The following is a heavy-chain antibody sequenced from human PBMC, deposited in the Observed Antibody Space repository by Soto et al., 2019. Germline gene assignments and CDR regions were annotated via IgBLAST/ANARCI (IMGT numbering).Heavy chain of an antibody. CDR2: IYYSGST. CDR3: AREGGYYDSSGYPPSGMDV. V-gene: IGHV4-31*03. J-gene: IGHJ6*02. CDR1: GGSISSGGYY. Sequence: KSSETLSLTCTVSGGSISSGGYYWSWIRQHPGKGLEWIGYIYYSGSTYYNPSLKSRVTISVDTSKNQFSLKLSSVTAADTAVYYCAREGGYYDSSGYPPSGMDVWGQGTTVTVSS. D-gene: IGHD3-22*01.